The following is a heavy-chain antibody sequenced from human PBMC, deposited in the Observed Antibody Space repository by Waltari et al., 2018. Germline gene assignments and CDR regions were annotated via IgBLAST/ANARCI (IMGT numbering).Heavy chain of an antibody. Sequence: QVQLQESGPGLVKPSETLSLPCTVPGGSIRRYYWSWIRQPPGKGLGWIGYIYYSGSTNYNPSLKSRVTISVDTSKNQFSLKLSSVTAADTAVYYCARRPINADYGDPYFDYWGQGTLVTVSS. D-gene: IGHD4-17*01. V-gene: IGHV4-59*08. CDR3: ARRPINADYGDPYFDY. CDR2: IYYSGST. J-gene: IGHJ4*02. CDR1: GGSIRRYY.